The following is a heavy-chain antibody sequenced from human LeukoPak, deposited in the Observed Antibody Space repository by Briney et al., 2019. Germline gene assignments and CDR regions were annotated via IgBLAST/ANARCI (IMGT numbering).Heavy chain of an antibody. D-gene: IGHD5-12*01. CDR2: ISGSGGST. J-gene: IGHJ4*02. V-gene: IGHV3-23*01. Sequence: ETLSLTCTVSGASISGFYWSWIRQPPGKGLEWVSAISGSGGSTYYADSVKGRFTISRDNSKNTLYLQMNSLRAEDTAVYYCAKGCGWIVATQLDYWGQGTLVTVSS. CDR1: GASISGFY. CDR3: AKGCGWIVATQLDY.